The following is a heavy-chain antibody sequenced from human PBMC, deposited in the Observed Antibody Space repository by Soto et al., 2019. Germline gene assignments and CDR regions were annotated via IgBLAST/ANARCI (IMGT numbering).Heavy chain of an antibody. CDR2: IIPIFGTA. V-gene: IGHV1-69*13. CDR1: GGTFSSYA. Sequence: ASVKVSCKASGGTFSSYAISWVRQAPGQGLEWMGGIIPIFGTANYAQKFQGRVTITADESTSTAYMELSSLRSEDTAVYYCARYGGYSGYGAFDIWGQGTMVTVSS. CDR3: ARYGGYSGYGAFDI. D-gene: IGHD5-12*01. J-gene: IGHJ3*02.